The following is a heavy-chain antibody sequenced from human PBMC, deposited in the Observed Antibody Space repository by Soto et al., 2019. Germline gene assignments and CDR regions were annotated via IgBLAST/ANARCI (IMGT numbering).Heavy chain of an antibody. CDR1: GFTFSSYS. V-gene: IGHV3-21*01. J-gene: IGHJ2*01. D-gene: IGHD6-19*01. CDR3: ARAAVAGFLHWYFDL. CDR2: ISSSSSYI. Sequence: EVQLVESGGGLVKPGGSLRLSCAASGFTFSSYSMNWVRQAPGKGLEWVSSISSSSSYIYYADSVKGRFTISRDNAKNTLYLQMNSLRAEDTAVYYCARAAVAGFLHWYFDLWGRGTLVTVSS.